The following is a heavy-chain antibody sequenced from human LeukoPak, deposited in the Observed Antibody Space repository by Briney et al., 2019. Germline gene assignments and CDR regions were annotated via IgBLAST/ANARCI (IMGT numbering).Heavy chain of an antibody. D-gene: IGHD2-15*01. CDR2: MYPGDSDT. CDR1: GYSFTSYW. Sequence: GESLRISCKGPGYSFTSYWIGWVRQMPGKGLEWMGIMYPGDSDTRYSPSFQGQVTISADKSISTAYLQWSSLKASDTAMYYCARRGYCGGGSCYFWFDPWGQGTLVTVSS. J-gene: IGHJ5*02. CDR3: ARRGYCGGGSCYFWFDP. V-gene: IGHV5-51*01.